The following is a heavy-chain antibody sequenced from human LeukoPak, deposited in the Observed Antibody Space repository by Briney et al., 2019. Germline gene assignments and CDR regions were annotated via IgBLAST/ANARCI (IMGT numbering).Heavy chain of an antibody. D-gene: IGHD6-13*01. J-gene: IGHJ3*02. CDR3: ARHLSAGTAQPHDASDI. Sequence: GESLKISCKGSGYSFTSYWIGWLRQMPGKGLEWMGIIYPGDSDTRYSPSFQGQVTISADKSISTAYLQWSSLKASDTAMYYCARHLSAGTAQPHDASDIWGQGTMVTVSS. CDR2: IYPGDSDT. V-gene: IGHV5-51*01. CDR1: GYSFTSYW.